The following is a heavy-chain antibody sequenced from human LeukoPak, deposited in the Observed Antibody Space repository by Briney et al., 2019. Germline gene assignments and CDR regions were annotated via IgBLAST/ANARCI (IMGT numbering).Heavy chain of an antibody. J-gene: IGHJ4*02. V-gene: IGHV1-46*01. Sequence: EASVKVSCKASGYSLTRYYMHWVRQAPGQGLEWMGIMNPSGTSTNYAQKFQGRVIMTGDTSTSTVYMELRSLRSDDTAVYYCARALYYYDSRSYGDFGYWGQGTLVTVSS. D-gene: IGHD3-22*01. CDR1: GYSLTRYY. CDR2: MNPSGTST. CDR3: ARALYYYDSRSYGDFGY.